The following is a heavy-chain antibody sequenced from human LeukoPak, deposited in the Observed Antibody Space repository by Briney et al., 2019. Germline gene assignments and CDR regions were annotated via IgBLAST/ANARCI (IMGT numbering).Heavy chain of an antibody. D-gene: IGHD4-17*01. CDR3: AREVPGDDYGDYTPGDYYYYGMDV. Sequence: GGSLRLSCAASGFTFSSYAMHWVRQAPGKRLEWVAVISYDGSNKYYADSVKGRFTISRDNSKNTLYLQMNSLRAEDTAVYYCAREVPGDDYGDYTPGDYYYYGMDVWGQGTTVTVSS. V-gene: IGHV3-30*04. CDR2: ISYDGSNK. CDR1: GFTFSSYA. J-gene: IGHJ6*02.